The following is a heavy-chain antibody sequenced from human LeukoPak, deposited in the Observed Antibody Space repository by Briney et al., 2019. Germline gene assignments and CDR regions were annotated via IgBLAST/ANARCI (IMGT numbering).Heavy chain of an antibody. CDR1: GYSFTSYW. Sequence: GESLKISCKGSGYSFTSYWIGWVRQMPGKGLEWMGIIYPGDSDTRYSPSFQGQVTISADKSISTAYLQWSSLKASDTAMYYCARLRLGDGGRKQLWLRASDYWGQGTLVTVSS. CDR3: ARLRLGDGGRKQLWLRASDY. V-gene: IGHV5-51*01. CDR2: IYPGDSDT. J-gene: IGHJ4*02. D-gene: IGHD5-18*01.